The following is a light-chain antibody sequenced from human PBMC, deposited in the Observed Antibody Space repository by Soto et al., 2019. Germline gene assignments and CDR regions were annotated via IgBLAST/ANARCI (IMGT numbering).Light chain of an antibody. Sequence: EIVMTQSPATLSVSPGERATLSCRASQRVSSELVCYQQKPGQAPRLLIYGAHRRATAIPARYSGSGSGTEFNLTISSLESEDFALDCCQQYHNLWTFGQGTKVDI. CDR2: GAH. CDR1: QRVSSE. V-gene: IGKV3-15*01. J-gene: IGKJ1*01. CDR3: QQYHNLWT.